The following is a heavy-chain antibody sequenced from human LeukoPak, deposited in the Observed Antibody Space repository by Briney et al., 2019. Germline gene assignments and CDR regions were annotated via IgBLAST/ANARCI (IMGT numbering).Heavy chain of an antibody. CDR2: FDPEDGET. D-gene: IGHD5-18*01. CDR1: GYTLTELS. Sequence: GASVKVSCKVSGYTLTELSMHWVRQAPGKGLEWMGGFDPEDGETIYAQKFQGRVTMTEDTSTDTAYMELSSLRSEDTAVYYCAPKKRGYSYGNFDYWGQGTPVTVSS. V-gene: IGHV1-24*01. CDR3: APKKRGYSYGNFDY. J-gene: IGHJ4*02.